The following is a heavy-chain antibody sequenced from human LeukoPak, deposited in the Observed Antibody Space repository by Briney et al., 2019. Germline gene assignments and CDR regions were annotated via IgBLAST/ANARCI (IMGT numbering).Heavy chain of an antibody. CDR3: ARGGYSSSWTVDV. Sequence: GGSLRLSCAASGFTVSSNYMSWVRQAPGKGLEWVSVIYSGGNTYYADSVKGRFTISRDNSKNTLYLQMNSLRAEDTAVYYCARGGYSSSWTVDVWGQGTTVTVSS. J-gene: IGHJ6*02. V-gene: IGHV3-66*01. CDR1: GFTVSSNY. CDR2: IYSGGNT. D-gene: IGHD6-13*01.